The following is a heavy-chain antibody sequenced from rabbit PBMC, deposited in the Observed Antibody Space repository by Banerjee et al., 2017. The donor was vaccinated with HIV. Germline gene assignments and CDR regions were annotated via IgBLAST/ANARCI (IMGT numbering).Heavy chain of an antibody. V-gene: IGHV1S45*01. CDR3: ARDLAAVTGWNLNL. CDR2: INTSSGNT. D-gene: IGHD7-1*01. J-gene: IGHJ4*01. CDR1: GFSFNNKYV. Sequence: QEQLEESGGDLVKPEGSLTLTCTASGFSFNNKYVMCWVRQAPGKGLEWIACINTSSGNTVYASWAKGRFTISRTSSTTVTLQMTSLTAADTATYFCARDLAAVTGWNLNLWGPGTLVTVS.